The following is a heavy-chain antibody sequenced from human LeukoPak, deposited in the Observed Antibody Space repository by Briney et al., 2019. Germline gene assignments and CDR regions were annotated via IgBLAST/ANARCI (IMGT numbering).Heavy chain of an antibody. Sequence: GGSLRLSCAASGFTVSSNYMSWVRQAPGKGLEWVSIIYSGGGTYYADSVKGRFTISRDNAKNSLFLQMNSLRAEDTAVYYCARLPAYCSSTSCYYDYWGQGTLVTVSS. D-gene: IGHD2-2*01. CDR3: ARLPAYCSSTSCYYDY. CDR2: IYSGGGT. J-gene: IGHJ4*02. V-gene: IGHV3-66*04. CDR1: GFTVSSNY.